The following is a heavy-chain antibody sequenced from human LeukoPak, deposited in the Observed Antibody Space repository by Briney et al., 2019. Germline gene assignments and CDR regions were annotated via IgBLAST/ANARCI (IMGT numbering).Heavy chain of an antibody. CDR1: GFTFSSYW. Sequence: GGPLRLSCAASGFTFSSYWMSWVREAPGKGLEGVANLKQDGSEKYYVDSVKGRFTISRDNAKNSLYLQMNSLRAEDTAVYYCARARRSLVTIAAAGLYYFDYWGQGTLVTVSS. D-gene: IGHD6-13*01. CDR2: LKQDGSEK. J-gene: IGHJ4*02. CDR3: ARARRSLVTIAAAGLYYFDY. V-gene: IGHV3-7*01.